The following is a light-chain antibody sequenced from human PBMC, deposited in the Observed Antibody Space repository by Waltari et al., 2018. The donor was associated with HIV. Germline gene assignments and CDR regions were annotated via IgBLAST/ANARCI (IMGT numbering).Light chain of an antibody. CDR1: QGISNY. Sequence: DIQMNQSPSSLSASVGDRATTSCRASQGISNYLAWYQQKPGKVPKLLIYAASTLQSGVPSRFSGSGSGTEFTLTISSLQPEDFATYYCQKYNNAPFTFGPGTKVDIK. V-gene: IGKV1-27*01. J-gene: IGKJ3*01. CDR3: QKYNNAPFT. CDR2: AAS.